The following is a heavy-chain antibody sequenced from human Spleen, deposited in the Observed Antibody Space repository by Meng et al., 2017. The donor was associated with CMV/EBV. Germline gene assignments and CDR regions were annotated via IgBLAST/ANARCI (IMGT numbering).Heavy chain of an antibody. CDR3: ARERRDGYNAPWFDP. D-gene: IGHD5-24*01. V-gene: IGHV1-2*02. CDR2: INPNSGGT. J-gene: IGHJ5*02. CDR1: GYTFTGYY. Sequence: SLKVSCKASGYTFTGYYMHWVRQAPGQGLEWMGWINPNSGGTNYAQKFQGRVTMTRDTSISTAYMELSRLRSDDTAVYYCARERRDGYNAPWFDPWGQGTLVTVSS.